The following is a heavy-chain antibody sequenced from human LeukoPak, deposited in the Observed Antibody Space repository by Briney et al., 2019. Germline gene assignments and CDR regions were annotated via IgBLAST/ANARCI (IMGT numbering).Heavy chain of an antibody. V-gene: IGHV3-48*03. Sequence: GGSLGLSCAASGFTFSSYEMNWVRQAPGKGLEWVSYISSSGSTIYYADSVKGRFTISRDNAKNSVYLQMTSLRAEDTALYYCAKDATAVPGTVYMDVWGKGTTVTISS. CDR2: ISSSGSTI. CDR3: AKDATAVPGTVYMDV. CDR1: GFTFSSYE. D-gene: IGHD6-13*01. J-gene: IGHJ6*03.